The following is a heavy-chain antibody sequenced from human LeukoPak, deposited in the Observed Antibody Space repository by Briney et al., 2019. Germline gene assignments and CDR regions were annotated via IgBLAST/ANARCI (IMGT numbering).Heavy chain of an antibody. V-gene: IGHV4-61*02. CDR2: IYTSGST. CDR3: ARVLNYDFWSGYPSDYYYMDV. Sequence: SETLSLTCTVSGGSISSGSYYWSWIRQPAGKGLEWIGRIYTSGSTNYNPSLKGRVTISVDTSKNQFSLKLSSVTAADTAVYYCARVLNYDFWSGYPSDYYYMDVWGKGTTVTVSS. D-gene: IGHD3-3*01. CDR1: GGSISSGSYY. J-gene: IGHJ6*03.